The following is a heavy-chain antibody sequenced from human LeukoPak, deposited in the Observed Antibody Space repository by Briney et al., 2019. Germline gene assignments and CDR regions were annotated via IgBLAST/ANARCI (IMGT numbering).Heavy chain of an antibody. CDR1: GFTFSNYC. J-gene: IGHJ6*03. V-gene: IGHV3-23*01. CDR2: ISGSGGST. D-gene: IGHD2-15*01. CDR3: AGIVVVVAARRKDYYMDV. Sequence: GGSLRLSCAASGFTFSNYCMTWVRQAPGKGLEWVSAISGSGGSTYYADSVKGRFTISRDNSKNTLYLQMNSLRAEDTAVYYCAGIVVVVAARRKDYYMDVWGKGTTVTVSS.